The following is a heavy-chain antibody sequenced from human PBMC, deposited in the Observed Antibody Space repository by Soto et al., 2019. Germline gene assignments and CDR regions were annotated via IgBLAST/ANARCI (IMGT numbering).Heavy chain of an antibody. D-gene: IGHD3-3*01. CDR1: GYTFTSYA. CDR2: INAGNGNT. Sequence: QVQLVQSGAEVKKPGASVKVSCKASGYTFTSYAMHWVRQAPGQRLEWMGWINAGNGNTKYSQKFQGSVTITRDTSASTAYMELSSLRSEDTAVYYCARTPFLFNTFDYWGQGTLVTVSS. CDR3: ARTPFLFNTFDY. V-gene: IGHV1-3*01. J-gene: IGHJ4*02.